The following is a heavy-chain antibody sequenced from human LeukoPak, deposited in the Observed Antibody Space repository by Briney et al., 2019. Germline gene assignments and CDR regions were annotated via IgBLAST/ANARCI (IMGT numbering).Heavy chain of an antibody. J-gene: IGHJ4*02. CDR2: INPHTGGT. CDR3: ARPYCSGGSCHDFFDY. V-gene: IGHV1-2*02. Sequence: APVKVSCKASGYTFTPYYMHWVRQAPGQGLEWVGWINPHTGGTNYAQKFQGRVTMTRDTSISTAYMELSRLRSDDTAVYYCARPYCSGGSCHDFFDYWGQGTLVTVSS. CDR1: GYTFTPYY. D-gene: IGHD2-15*01.